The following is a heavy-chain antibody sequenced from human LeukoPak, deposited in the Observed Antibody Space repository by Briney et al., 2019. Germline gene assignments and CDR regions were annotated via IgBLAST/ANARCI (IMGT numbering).Heavy chain of an antibody. CDR3: ARHYSGYASYFDY. CDR2: IYYRGNT. CDR1: GGSISSYY. Sequence: SETLSLTCTVSGGSISSYYWSWIRQPPGKGLEWIGYIYYRGNTNYNPSLKSRVTIAVDTSKNQFSLKLSSVTAADTAVYYCARHYSGYASYFDYWGQGTLVTVSS. J-gene: IGHJ4*02. V-gene: IGHV4-59*08. D-gene: IGHD5-12*01.